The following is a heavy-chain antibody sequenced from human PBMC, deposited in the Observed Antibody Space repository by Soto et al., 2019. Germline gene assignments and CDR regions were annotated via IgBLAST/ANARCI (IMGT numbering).Heavy chain of an antibody. D-gene: IGHD5-18*01. Sequence: SVTLSLTCTVSGGSSSSYYWSWIRQPPGKGLQWIGYIYYRGSTNYTPSLKSRVTISVDTSRCQFSLKLSSVTAADTAVYYCARGGGYSYGFDYWGRGTLVTVAS. J-gene: IGHJ4*02. V-gene: IGHV4-59*01. CDR3: ARGGGYSYGFDY. CDR2: IYYRGST. CDR1: GGSSSSYY.